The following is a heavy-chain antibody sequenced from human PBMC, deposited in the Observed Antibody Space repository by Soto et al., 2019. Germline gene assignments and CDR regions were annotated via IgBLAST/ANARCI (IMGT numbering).Heavy chain of an antibody. CDR1: GGSISSGNYY. D-gene: IGHD1-26*01. CDR2: IYYTGIT. J-gene: IGHJ4*02. Sequence: QLQLQESGPGLVKPSETLSLTCTVSGGSISSGNYYWDWIRQPPGKGLEWIGSIYYTGITYDDPSLKTRVTISVDTSKNQFSLKLSSVTAADTAVYYCARRRHSGTYFDYWGQGTLVTVSS. V-gene: IGHV4-39*01. CDR3: ARRRHSGTYFDY.